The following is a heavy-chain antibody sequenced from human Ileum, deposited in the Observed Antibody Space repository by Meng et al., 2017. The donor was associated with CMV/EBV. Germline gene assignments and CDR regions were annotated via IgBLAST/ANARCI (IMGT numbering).Heavy chain of an antibody. CDR2: ISWNSGSI. V-gene: IGHV3-9*01. J-gene: IGHJ4*01. CDR1: GFIFDDYA. CDR3: AKDNRRRVYYYGSGSYWDVGDY. Sequence: GGSLRLSCAASGFIFDDYAMHWVRQAPGKGLEWVSGISWNSGSIGYADSVKGRFTISRDNAKNSLYLQMNSLRAEDTALYYCAKDNRRRVYYYGSGSYWDVGDYWGQGTRVT. D-gene: IGHD3-10*01.